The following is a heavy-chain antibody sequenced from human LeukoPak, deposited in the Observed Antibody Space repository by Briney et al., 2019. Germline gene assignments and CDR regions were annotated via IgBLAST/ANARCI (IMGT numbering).Heavy chain of an antibody. Sequence: SETLSLTCTVSGGSISSDYWSWLRQPAGKGLEWIGRIYSSGSTNYNPSLESRVTMSVDTSKNQFSLKLSSVTAADTAVYYCVGWSATRIDYWGQGTLVTVFS. V-gene: IGHV4-4*07. CDR2: IYSSGST. CDR3: VGWSATRIDY. D-gene: IGHD3-3*01. CDR1: GGSISSDY. J-gene: IGHJ4*02.